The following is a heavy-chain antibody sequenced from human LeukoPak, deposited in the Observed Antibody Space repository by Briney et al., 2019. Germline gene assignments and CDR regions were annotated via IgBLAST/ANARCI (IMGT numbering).Heavy chain of an antibody. CDR2: ISGSGGIT. CDR1: GFTFSSYA. CDR3: ARDDYVWGVNYYYYYMDV. J-gene: IGHJ6*03. V-gene: IGHV3-23*01. D-gene: IGHD3-16*01. Sequence: GGSLRLSCAASGFTFSSYAMSWVRQAPGKGLEWVSAISGSGGITSYADSVKGRFTISRANSKNTLYLQMNSLRAEDTAVYYCARDDYVWGVNYYYYYMDVWGKGTTVTVSS.